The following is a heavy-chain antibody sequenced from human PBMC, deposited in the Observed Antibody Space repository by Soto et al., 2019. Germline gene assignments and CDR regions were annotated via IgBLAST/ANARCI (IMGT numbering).Heavy chain of an antibody. D-gene: IGHD6-13*01. CDR1: GFTFSSYW. CDR2: IKQDGSEK. Sequence: GGSLRLSCAASGFTFSSYWMSWVRQAPGKGLEMVANIKQDGSEKYYVDSVKGRFTISRHNANNSLYLQMNSLRAEDTAMYYCSRGWYYFYYWGQGTLVTVSS. J-gene: IGHJ4*02. CDR3: SRGWYYFYY. V-gene: IGHV3-7*04.